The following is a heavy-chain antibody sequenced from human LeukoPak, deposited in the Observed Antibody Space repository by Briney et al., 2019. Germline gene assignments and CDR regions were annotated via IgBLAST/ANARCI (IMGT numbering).Heavy chain of an antibody. CDR2: IYYSGTT. CDR3: ARSLWYSGYM. D-gene: IGHD1-26*01. J-gene: IGHJ4*02. Sequence: SETLSLTCTVSGGSISSDGYYWTWIRQHPGKGLEWIGYIYYSGTTYYNPSLESRVTLSVDTSKNQFSLRLSSVTAADTAVYYCARSLWYSGYMWGQGTLVTVSS. CDR1: GGSISSDGYY. V-gene: IGHV4-31*03.